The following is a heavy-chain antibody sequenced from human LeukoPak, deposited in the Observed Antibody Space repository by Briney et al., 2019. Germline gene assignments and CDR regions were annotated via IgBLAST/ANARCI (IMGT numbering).Heavy chain of an antibody. D-gene: IGHD3-10*01. CDR3: ARRIGFGSSNWYFDL. CDR1: GYSFTSYW. CDR2: IYPGDSDT. V-gene: IGHV5-51*01. Sequence: GESLKISCKGSGYSFTSYWIGWVRQMPGKGLEWMGIIYPGDSDTRYSPSFPGQVTISADKSISTAYLQWSGLKASDTAMYYCARRIGFGSSNWYFDLWGRGTLVTVSS. J-gene: IGHJ2*01.